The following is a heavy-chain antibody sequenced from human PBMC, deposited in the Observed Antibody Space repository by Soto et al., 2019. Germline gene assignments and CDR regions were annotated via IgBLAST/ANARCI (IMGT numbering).Heavy chain of an antibody. CDR2: IRSKANSYAT. J-gene: IGHJ4*02. V-gene: IGHV3-73*02. D-gene: IGHD6-13*01. CDR3: TRRITAAAGDY. Sequence: EVQLVESGGGLVKPGGSLKVSCAASGFTFSGSAIHWVRQASGKGLEWVGRIRSKANSYATAYGASVKGRFTISRDDSKNTAYLQMNSLKTEDTAVYYCTRRITAAAGDYWGQGTLVTVSS. CDR1: GFTFSGSA.